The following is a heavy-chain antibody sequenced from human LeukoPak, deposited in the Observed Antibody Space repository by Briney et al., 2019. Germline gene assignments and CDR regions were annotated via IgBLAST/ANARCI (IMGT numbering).Heavy chain of an antibody. D-gene: IGHD1-26*01. Sequence: GGSLRLSCAASGFTFSDYYMTWIRQAPGKGLEWVSYISSSGTTTSYADSVKGRFTISRDNAKNSLFLQMNNLRAEDTAVYYCARDNSGSYSEGGFWGQGTLVTVSS. CDR2: ISSSGTTT. CDR1: GFTFSDYY. CDR3: ARDNSGSYSEGGF. V-gene: IGHV3-11*01. J-gene: IGHJ4*02.